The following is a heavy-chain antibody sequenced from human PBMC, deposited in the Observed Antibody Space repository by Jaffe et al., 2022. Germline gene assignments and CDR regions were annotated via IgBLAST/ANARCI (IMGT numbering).Heavy chain of an antibody. D-gene: IGHD4-4*01. V-gene: IGHV1-3*01. CDR1: GYTFTSYA. CDR3: ARDGLTTVTLPFFDY. J-gene: IGHJ4*02. CDR2: INAGNGNT. Sequence: QVQLVQSGAEVKKPGASVKVSCKASGYTFTSYAMHWVRQAPGQRLEWMGWINAGNGNTKYSQKFQGRVTITRDTSASTAYMELSSLRSEDTAVYYCARDGLTTVTLPFFDYWGQGTLVTVSS.